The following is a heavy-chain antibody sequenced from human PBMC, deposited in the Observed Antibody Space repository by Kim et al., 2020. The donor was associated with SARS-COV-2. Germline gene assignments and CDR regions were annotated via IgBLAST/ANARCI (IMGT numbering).Heavy chain of an antibody. V-gene: IGHV1-46*01. J-gene: IGHJ3*02. D-gene: IGHD4-17*01. Sequence: ASVKVSCKASGYTFTSYYMHWVRQAPGQGLEWMGIINPSGGSTGYAQKFQGRVTMTRDTSTSTVYMELSRLRSEDTAVYYCAREGVTTANAFDIWGQGTMVTLSS. CDR1: GYTFTSYY. CDR2: INPSGGST. CDR3: AREGVTTANAFDI.